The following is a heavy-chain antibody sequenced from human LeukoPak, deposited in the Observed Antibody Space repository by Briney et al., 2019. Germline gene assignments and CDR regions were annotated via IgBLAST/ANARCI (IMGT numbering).Heavy chain of an antibody. CDR2: IIPIFGTA. CDR3: ASGSGKVYYYYYMYV. Sequence: SVRVSCKASGGTFISYAISWVRQAPGQGREWMGGIIPIFGTANYAQKFQGRVTITTEESTSIAYMELSSLRSEDTAVYYCASGSGKVYYYYYMYVWGKGTTVTVSS. CDR1: GGTFISYA. J-gene: IGHJ6*03. D-gene: IGHD1-26*01. V-gene: IGHV1-69*05.